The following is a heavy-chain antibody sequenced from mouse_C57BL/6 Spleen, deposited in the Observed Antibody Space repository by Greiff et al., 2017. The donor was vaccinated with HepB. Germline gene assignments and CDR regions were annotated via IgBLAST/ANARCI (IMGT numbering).Heavy chain of an antibody. J-gene: IGHJ2*01. V-gene: IGHV1-50*01. Sequence: QVQLQQPGAELVKPGASVKLSCKASGYTFTSYWMQWVKQRPGQGLEWIGEIDPSDSYTNYKQKFKGKATLTVDTSSSTAYMQLSSLTSEDSAVYYCARRGYGSSSFDYWGQGTTLTVSS. CDR3: ARRGYGSSSFDY. CDR2: IDPSDSYT. CDR1: GYTFTSYW. D-gene: IGHD1-1*01.